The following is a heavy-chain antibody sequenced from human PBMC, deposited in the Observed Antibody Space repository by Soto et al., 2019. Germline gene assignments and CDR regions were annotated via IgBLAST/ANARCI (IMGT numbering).Heavy chain of an antibody. CDR1: GFTFSSNA. CDR2: ISSSGGST. Sequence: AGGSLRLSCAASGFTFSSNAMSWVRQAPGKGLEWVSGISSSGGSTYYADSVKGRFNISRDNSKNMLYLQMNNLRAEDTAVYYCEKAQGGTYFDYWGQGTLVTVSS. D-gene: IGHD2-15*01. J-gene: IGHJ4*02. CDR3: EKAQGGTYFDY. V-gene: IGHV3-23*01.